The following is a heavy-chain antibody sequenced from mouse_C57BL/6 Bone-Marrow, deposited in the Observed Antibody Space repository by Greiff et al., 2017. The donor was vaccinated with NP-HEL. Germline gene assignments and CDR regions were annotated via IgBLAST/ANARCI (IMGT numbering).Heavy chain of an antibody. Sequence: QVQLQQSGAELMKPGASVKLSCKATGYTFTGYWIEWVKQRPGHGLEWIGEILPGSGSTNDNEKFKGKATFTADTSSNTAYMQLSSLTTEDSAIYYCARCYYYGSHWYFDVWGTGTTVTVSS. V-gene: IGHV1-9*01. D-gene: IGHD1-1*01. CDR2: ILPGSGST. CDR1: GYTFTGYW. CDR3: ARCYYYGSHWYFDV. J-gene: IGHJ1*03.